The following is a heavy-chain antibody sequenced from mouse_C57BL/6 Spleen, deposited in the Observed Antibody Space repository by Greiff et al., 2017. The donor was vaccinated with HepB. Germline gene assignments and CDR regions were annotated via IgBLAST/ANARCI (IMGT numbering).Heavy chain of an antibody. CDR1: GYAFSSSW. CDR2: IYPGAGDT. Sequence: VKLMESGPELVKPGASVKISCKASGYAFSSSWMNWVKQRPGKGLEWIGRIYPGAGDTNYNGKFKGKATLTADTSSSTAYMQLSSLTSEDSAVYFCARGGYGSSYFGYWVQGTTLTVSS. V-gene: IGHV1-82*01. D-gene: IGHD1-1*01. J-gene: IGHJ2*01. CDR3: ARGGYGSSYFGY.